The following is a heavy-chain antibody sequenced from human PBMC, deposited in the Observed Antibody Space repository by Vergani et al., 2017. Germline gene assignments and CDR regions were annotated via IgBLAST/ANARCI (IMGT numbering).Heavy chain of an antibody. Sequence: QVQLVQSGAEVKKPGSSVKVSSKASGGTFSSYAISWVRQAPGQGLEWMGGIIPIFGTANYAQKFQGRVTITADESTSTAYMELSSLRSEDTAVYYCARGGPVGRLQLFYRFDYWGQGTLVTVSS. V-gene: IGHV1-69*01. CDR3: ARGGPVGRLQLFYRFDY. CDR2: IIPIFGTA. D-gene: IGHD5-24*01. CDR1: GGTFSSYA. J-gene: IGHJ4*02.